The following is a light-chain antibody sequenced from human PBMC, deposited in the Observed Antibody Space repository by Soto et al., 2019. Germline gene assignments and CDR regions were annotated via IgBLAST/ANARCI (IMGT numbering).Light chain of an antibody. Sequence: EMVLTQSPGTLSLSPGERATLSCRASQSVSSSYLAWYQQKPGQAPRLLISGASSRTTGIPDRFSGSGSGTDFPLTISRLEPEDFALYYCHQYGSSPSPFGQGTKLDIK. CDR1: QSVSSSY. CDR3: HQYGSSPSP. V-gene: IGKV3-20*01. J-gene: IGKJ2*01. CDR2: GAS.